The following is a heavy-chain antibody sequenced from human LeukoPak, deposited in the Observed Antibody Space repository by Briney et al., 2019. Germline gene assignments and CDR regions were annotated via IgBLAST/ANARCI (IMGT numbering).Heavy chain of an antibody. J-gene: IGHJ4*02. CDR1: GFSFINYA. CDR2: MKGGGET. CDR3: AKSPAYCGGDCYYTFDY. Sequence: GGSLRLSCAASGFSFINYAMSWVRQAPARGPEWLSSMKGGGETFYADSVKGRFTLSRDNSKNTLYLQMNSLRAEDTAVYYCAKSPAYCGGDCYYTFDYWGQGTLVTVSS. V-gene: IGHV3-23*01. D-gene: IGHD2-21*02.